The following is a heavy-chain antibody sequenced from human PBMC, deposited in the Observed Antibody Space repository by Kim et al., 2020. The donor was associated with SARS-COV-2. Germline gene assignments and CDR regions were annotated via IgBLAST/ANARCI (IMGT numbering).Heavy chain of an antibody. D-gene: IGHD6-13*01. CDR3: ARDTTTAAADNYYYYGMDV. Sequence: KGRFTISRDNAKNSLYLQMHSLRAEDTAVYYCARDTTTAAADNYYYYGMDVWGQGTTVTVSS. J-gene: IGHJ6*02. V-gene: IGHV3-11*06.